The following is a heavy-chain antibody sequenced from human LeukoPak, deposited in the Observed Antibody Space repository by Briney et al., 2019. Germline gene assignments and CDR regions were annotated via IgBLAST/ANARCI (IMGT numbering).Heavy chain of an antibody. D-gene: IGHD3-3*01. Sequence: PGGSLRLSCSAPGFTFSTYTMYWVRQAPGKGLEYVSAISSNGGSTYYADSVKGRFAISRDNSKNTLYLQVSSLRAEDTAVYYCVKDSPGFYFDSWGQGTLVTVSS. CDR3: VKDSPGFYFDS. V-gene: IGHV3-64D*06. J-gene: IGHJ4*02. CDR1: GFTFSTYT. CDR2: ISSNGGST.